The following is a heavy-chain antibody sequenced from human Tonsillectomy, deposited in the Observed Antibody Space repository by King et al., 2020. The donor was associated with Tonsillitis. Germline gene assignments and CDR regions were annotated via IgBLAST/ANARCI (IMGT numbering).Heavy chain of an antibody. J-gene: IGHJ6*02. CDR2: ISTSGNT. D-gene: IGHD6-19*01. Sequence: QLQESGPGLLKPSETLSLTCAVSGGSIRSSYWSWIRQPAGKGLEWIGRISTSGNTNYNPSFKNRVTMSIDTSKNQFSLKVTSVTAADTAVYYCARGQNSGLDYNYYYNGLDVWGQGTTVTVSS. CDR1: GGSIRSSY. V-gene: IGHV4-4*07. CDR3: ARGQNSGLDYNYYYNGLDV.